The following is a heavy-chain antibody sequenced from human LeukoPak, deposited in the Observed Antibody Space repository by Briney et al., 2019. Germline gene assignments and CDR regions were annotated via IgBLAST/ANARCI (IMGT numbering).Heavy chain of an antibody. D-gene: IGHD3-10*01. CDR1: GYTFTGYY. Sequence: ASVKVSSKASGYTFTGYYIHWLRQAPGQGPEWMGWINPNSGVTKNAQKFQGRVTVTSDTSISTAYMELSSLRSDDTAVYYCARSYAAGTFLSWGQGTLVTVSS. J-gene: IGHJ5*02. V-gene: IGHV1-2*02. CDR2: INPNSGVT. CDR3: ARSYAAGTFLS.